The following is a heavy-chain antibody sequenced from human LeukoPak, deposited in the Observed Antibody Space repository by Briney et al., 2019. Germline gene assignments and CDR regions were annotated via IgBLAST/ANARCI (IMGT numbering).Heavy chain of an antibody. CDR2: ISGSGGST. V-gene: IGHV3-23*01. J-gene: IGHJ4*02. Sequence: SWVRQAPGKGLEWVSAISGSGGSTYYADSVKGRFTISRDNSKNTLYLQMNSLRAEDTAVYYCAKDTAMVKYYFDYWGQGTLVTVSS. CDR3: AKDTAMVKYYFDY. D-gene: IGHD5-18*01.